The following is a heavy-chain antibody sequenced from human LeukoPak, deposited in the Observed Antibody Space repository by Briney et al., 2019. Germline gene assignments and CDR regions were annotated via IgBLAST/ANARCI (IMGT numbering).Heavy chain of an antibody. V-gene: IGHV4-4*07. Sequence: SETLSLTCHISGTSMNIYYWNWIRQSAGEAMEFIGRIHISGRTYDSPSLKSRVTMSLDTSKRLFSLNLKSVTAADTAVYYCVMTSTGVRDKFDFWGQGTLVTVSS. J-gene: IGHJ4*02. CDR2: IHISGRT. CDR1: GTSMNIYY. D-gene: IGHD3-10*01. CDR3: VMTSTGVRDKFDF.